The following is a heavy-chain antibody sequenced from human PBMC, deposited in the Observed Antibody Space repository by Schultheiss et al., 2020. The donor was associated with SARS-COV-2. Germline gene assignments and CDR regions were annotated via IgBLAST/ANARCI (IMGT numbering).Heavy chain of an antibody. CDR1: GFTISDFG. D-gene: IGHD2-15*01. Sequence: GGSLRLSCAVSGFTISDFGMHWVRQAPGKGLEWVAVIYYDGNNKYYADSVKGRFTVSRDNANNSLYLQMHSLRAEDTAVYYCVRDRSWWTPYNCFDLWGRGTLVTVSS. J-gene: IGHJ5*02. CDR3: VRDRSWWTPYNCFDL. V-gene: IGHV3-33*01. CDR2: IYYDGNNK.